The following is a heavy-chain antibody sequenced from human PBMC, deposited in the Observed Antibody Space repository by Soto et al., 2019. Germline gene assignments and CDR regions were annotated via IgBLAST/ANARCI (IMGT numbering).Heavy chain of an antibody. J-gene: IGHJ6*02. CDR3: ARLYGYCIRNSCHGHYAMDV. D-gene: IGHD2-2*01. V-gene: IGHV4-39*01. Sequence: SETLSLTCTVSRGSISSSSFYWGWIRQPPGKGLEWIGSMYYSGSTYYNPSLKSRVTVSVDTSKNQFSLKVTSVTAADTAVYYCARLYGYCIRNSCHGHYAMDVWGQGTTVTVSS. CDR2: MYYSGST. CDR1: RGSISSSSFY.